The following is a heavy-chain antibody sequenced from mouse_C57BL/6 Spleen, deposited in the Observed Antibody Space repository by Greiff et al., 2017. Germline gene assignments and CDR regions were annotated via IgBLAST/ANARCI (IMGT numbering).Heavy chain of an antibody. D-gene: IGHD2-4*01. V-gene: IGHV1-82*01. Sequence: QVQLQQSGPELVKPGASVKISCKASGYAFSSSWMNWVKQRPGKGLEWIGRIYPGDGDTNYNGKFKGKATLTADKSSSTAYMQLSSLTSEDSAVYFCAVSTMIKNGYIDVWGTGTTVTVSS. CDR3: AVSTMIKNGYIDV. CDR1: GYAFSSSW. CDR2: IYPGDGDT. J-gene: IGHJ1*03.